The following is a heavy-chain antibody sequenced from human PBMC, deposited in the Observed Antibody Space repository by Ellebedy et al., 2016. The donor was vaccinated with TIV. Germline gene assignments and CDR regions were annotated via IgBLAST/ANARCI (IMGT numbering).Heavy chain of an antibody. CDR2: TYYRSQWFS. J-gene: IGHJ3*02. CDR1: GDSVSTNGVA. Sequence: SQTLSLTCVISGDSVSTNGVAWNWIRLSPSGGLEWLGRTYYRSQWFSESAVSVKGRVTINPDASKNQFSLQLDSVSPEDTALYYCARGRASAFDIWGQGTMVTVSS. CDR3: ARGRASAFDI. V-gene: IGHV6-1*01.